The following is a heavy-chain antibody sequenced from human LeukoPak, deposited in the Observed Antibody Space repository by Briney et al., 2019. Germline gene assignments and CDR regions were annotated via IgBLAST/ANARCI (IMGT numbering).Heavy chain of an antibody. CDR1: GYTFTSYD. J-gene: IGHJ4*02. D-gene: IGHD2-15*01. CDR2: MNPNSGNT. CDR3: AREPGYCSGGSCRGDY. V-gene: IGHV1-8*01. Sequence: GASVKVSCKASGYTFTSYDINWVRQATGQGLEWMGWMNPNSGNTGYAQKFQGRVTMTRNTSISTAYMELSSLRSEDTAVYYCAREPGYCSGGSCRGDYWGQGTLVTVSS.